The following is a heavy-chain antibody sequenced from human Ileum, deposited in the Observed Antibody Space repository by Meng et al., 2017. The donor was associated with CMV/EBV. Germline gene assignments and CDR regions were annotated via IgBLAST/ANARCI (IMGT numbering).Heavy chain of an antibody. D-gene: IGHD1-26*01. J-gene: IGHJ4*02. CDR2: IRHDSNDK. V-gene: IGHV3-30*02. CDR1: GFTFGNYA. CDR3: AKGGATKDLDY. Sequence: GESLKISCTGSGFTFGNYAMHWVRQAPGKGLEWVAYIRHDSNDKYYGDSVKGRFTISRDNSKKMVYLQMNSLRLEYTAIYYCAKGGATKDLDYWGQGTLVNVSS.